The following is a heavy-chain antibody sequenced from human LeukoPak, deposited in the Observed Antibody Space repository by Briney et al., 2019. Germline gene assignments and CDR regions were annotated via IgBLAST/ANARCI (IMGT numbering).Heavy chain of an antibody. CDR1: GYTFTSYV. D-gene: IGHD1-26*01. CDR3: ARDLVVGASLLGAFDI. V-gene: IGHV1-18*01. Sequence: ASVKVSCKASGYTFTSYVISWVRQAPGQGLEWMCWISAYNGNTNYAQKLQGRVTMTTYTSTSTACMELRSLSSDEAAVYYCARDLVVGASLLGAFDIRGQGPMVTVSS. CDR2: ISAYNGNT. J-gene: IGHJ3*02.